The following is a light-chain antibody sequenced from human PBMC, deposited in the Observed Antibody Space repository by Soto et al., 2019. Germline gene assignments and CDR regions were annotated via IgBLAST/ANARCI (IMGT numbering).Light chain of an antibody. J-gene: IGKJ1*01. Sequence: EIVMTQCPATLSVFPGERATLSCRASQSVSSNLAWYQHKPGQAPRRLIFDASTRATGIPVRFSGSGSGRQYSLTISSRQSEDFAVYYCHKYNAGPRGTFGQGTKVGIK. CDR1: QSVSSN. CDR2: DAS. CDR3: HKYNAGPRGT. V-gene: IGKV3-15*01.